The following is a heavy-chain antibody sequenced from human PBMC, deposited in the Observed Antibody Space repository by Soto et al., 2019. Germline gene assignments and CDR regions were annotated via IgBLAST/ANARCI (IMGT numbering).Heavy chain of an antibody. J-gene: IGHJ4*02. CDR2: ISGSGGST. CDR3: AKYGDDIEVVPGAHFDY. Sequence: EVHLSESGGGLVQPGGSLRLSCVASGFRFSSFAMTWVRQAPGKGPEWLSAISGSGGSTYYADSVKGRFSISRDNSKNTLLLQMNSLRAEDTAVYFCAKYGDDIEVVPGAHFDYWGQGALVSVSS. D-gene: IGHD2-2*01. CDR1: GFRFSSFA. V-gene: IGHV3-23*01.